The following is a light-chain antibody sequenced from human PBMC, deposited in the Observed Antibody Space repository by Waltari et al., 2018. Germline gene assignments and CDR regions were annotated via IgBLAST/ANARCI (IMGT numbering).Light chain of an antibody. J-gene: IGKJ3*01. CDR2: GAS. CDR3: QQYSESPLT. V-gene: IGKV3-20*01. Sequence: EIVLTQSPGTLSLSPGERATLSCRASQTIDNDYLGWYQQKSGQAPRLLIHGASNGAAGVPPRFRGSGSGADFTLTITALEPEDFAVYYCQQYSESPLTFGAGTTVDIK. CDR1: QTIDNDY.